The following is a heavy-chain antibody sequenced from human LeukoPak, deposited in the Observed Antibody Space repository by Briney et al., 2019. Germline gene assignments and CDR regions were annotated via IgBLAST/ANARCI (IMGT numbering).Heavy chain of an antibody. Sequence: SETLSLTCTVSGGSISSYYWSWIRQPPGKGLEWIGYIYYSGSTNYNPSLKSRVTISVDTSKNQFSLKLSSVTAADTAVYYCARDVVGGGLEWYYYGMDVWGQGTTVTVSS. V-gene: IGHV4-59*01. J-gene: IGHJ6*02. CDR2: IYYSGST. D-gene: IGHD1-1*01. CDR3: ARDVVGGGLEWYYYGMDV. CDR1: GGSISSYY.